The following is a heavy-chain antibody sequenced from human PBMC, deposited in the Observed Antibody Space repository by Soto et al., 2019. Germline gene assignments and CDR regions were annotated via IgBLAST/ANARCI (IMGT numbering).Heavy chain of an antibody. J-gene: IGHJ5*02. V-gene: IGHV4-31*03. CDR2: IYYSGST. D-gene: IGHD2-15*01. CDR3: ARVRYCSGGSCYPRFDP. CDR1: GGSISSGGYY. Sequence: PSETLSLTCSVSGGSISSGGYYWSWIRQHPGKGQEWIGYIYYSGSTYYNPSLKSRVTISVDTSKNQFSLKLSSVTAADTVVYYCARVRYCSGGSCYPRFDPWGQGTLVTVSS.